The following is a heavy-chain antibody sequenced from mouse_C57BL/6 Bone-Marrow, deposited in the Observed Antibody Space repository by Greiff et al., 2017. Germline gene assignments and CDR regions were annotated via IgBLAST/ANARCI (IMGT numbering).Heavy chain of an antibody. CDR1: GYTFTDYY. D-gene: IGHD1-1*01. V-gene: IGHV1-26*01. CDR3: ARDYYGSSWYFDY. Sequence: VQLQQSGPELVKPGASVKISCKASGYTFTDYYMNWVKQSHGKSLEWIGDINPNNGGTSYNQKLKGKATLNVDKSSSTAYMELRSLTSEDSAVYYGARDYYGSSWYFDYWGQGTILTVSS. CDR2: INPNNGGT. J-gene: IGHJ2*01.